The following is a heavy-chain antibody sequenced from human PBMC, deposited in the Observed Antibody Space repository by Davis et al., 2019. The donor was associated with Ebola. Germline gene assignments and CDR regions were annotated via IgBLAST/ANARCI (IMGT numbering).Heavy chain of an antibody. CDR3: ARGSGYCSGGSCYWFDP. J-gene: IGHJ5*02. V-gene: IGHV4-4*07. D-gene: IGHD2-15*01. Sequence: PSETLSLTCTVTGGSISRYYWSWIRQPAGKGLEWIGRIYTSGSTNYNPYLKSRVTISVDTSKNQFSLKLSSVTAADTAVYYCARGSGYCSGGSCYWFDPWGQGTLVTVSS. CDR2: IYTSGST. CDR1: GGSISRYY.